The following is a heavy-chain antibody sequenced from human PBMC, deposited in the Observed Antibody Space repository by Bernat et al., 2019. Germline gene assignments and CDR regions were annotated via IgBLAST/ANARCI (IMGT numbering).Heavy chain of an antibody. CDR1: GGSITSSSYY. Sequence: QLQLQESGPGLVKPSETLSLTCTVSGGSITSSSYYWGWIRQPPGKGLEWIGSIYYSGSTYYNPSLKSRVTISVDTSKTQFPLKLSSVTAADTAVYYCASPTIYDSSGYYFDYGGQGTLATVSS. V-gene: IGHV4-39*01. J-gene: IGHJ4*02. CDR2: IYYSGST. D-gene: IGHD3-22*01. CDR3: ASPTIYDSSGYYFDY.